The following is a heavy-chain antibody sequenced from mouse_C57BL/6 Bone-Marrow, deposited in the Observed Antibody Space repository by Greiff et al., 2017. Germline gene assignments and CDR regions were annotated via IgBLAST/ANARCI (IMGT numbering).Heavy chain of an antibody. Sequence: EVKLMESGGDLVKPGGSLKLSCAASGFTFSSYGMSWVRQTPDKRLEWVATISSGGSYTYYPDSVKGRFTITRDNAKNTLYLQMSSLKSKDTAMYYCARLYGSSPYYFDYWGQGTTLTVSS. J-gene: IGHJ2*01. CDR3: ARLYGSSPYYFDY. CDR1: GFTFSSYG. V-gene: IGHV5-6*01. CDR2: ISSGGSYT. D-gene: IGHD1-1*01.